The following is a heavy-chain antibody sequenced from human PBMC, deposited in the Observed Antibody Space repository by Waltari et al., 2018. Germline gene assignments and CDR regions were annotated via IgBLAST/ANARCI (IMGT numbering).Heavy chain of an antibody. Sequence: QVQLVQSGAEVKKPGASVKVSCKASGYTFTSYYMHWVRQAPGQGLEWMGIINPSGGSTSYAQKFQGRVTITADKSTSTAYMELSSLRSEDTAVYYCARNEIAVAGNGNGMDVWGQGTTVTVSS. CDR2: INPSGGST. D-gene: IGHD6-19*01. CDR3: ARNEIAVAGNGNGMDV. CDR1: GYTFTSYY. J-gene: IGHJ6*02. V-gene: IGHV1-46*01.